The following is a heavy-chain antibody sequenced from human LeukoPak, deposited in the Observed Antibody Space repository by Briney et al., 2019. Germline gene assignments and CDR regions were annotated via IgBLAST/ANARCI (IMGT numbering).Heavy chain of an antibody. CDR2: IYSDNK. J-gene: IGHJ4*02. CDR1: GFTVSSNS. V-gene: IGHV3-53*01. D-gene: IGHD4/OR15-4a*01. Sequence: LPGGSLRLSCTVSGFTVSSNSMSWVRQAPGKGLEGVSFIYSDNKHYSDSVKGRFTISRDNSKNPLYLQMNSLRAEDTAVYYCARRAGAYSHPYDYWGQGTLVTVSS. CDR3: ARRAGAYSHPYDY.